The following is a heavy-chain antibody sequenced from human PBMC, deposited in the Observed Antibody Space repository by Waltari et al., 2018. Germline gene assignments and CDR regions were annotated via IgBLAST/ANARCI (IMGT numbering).Heavy chain of an antibody. V-gene: IGHV4-39*01. D-gene: IGHD6-19*01. CDR3: ARLRTVAGTPSHFDY. CDR1: GGSISSSAYY. CDR2: IYYTGST. Sequence: QLQLQESGPGLVKPSETLSLTCTVSGGSISSSAYYWGWIRQPPGKGLEWIGIIYYTGSTYYNPALKSRVTISVDTSKKQFSLKLTYVTAADTAVYYCARLRTVAGTPSHFDYWGQGTLVTVSS. J-gene: IGHJ4*02.